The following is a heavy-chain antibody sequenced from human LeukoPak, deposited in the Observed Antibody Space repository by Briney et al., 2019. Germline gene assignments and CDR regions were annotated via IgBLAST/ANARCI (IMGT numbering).Heavy chain of an antibody. CDR1: GGSISSYY. D-gene: IGHD3-22*01. J-gene: IGHJ4*02. CDR2: IYHSGST. CDR3: ARDEDSSGYSD. V-gene: IGHV4-59*12. Sequence: SETLSLTCTVSGGSISSYYWSWIRQPPGKGLEWIGYIYHSGSTYYNPSLKSRVTISVDRSKNQFSLKLSSVTAADTAVYYCARDEDSSGYSDWGQGTLVTVSS.